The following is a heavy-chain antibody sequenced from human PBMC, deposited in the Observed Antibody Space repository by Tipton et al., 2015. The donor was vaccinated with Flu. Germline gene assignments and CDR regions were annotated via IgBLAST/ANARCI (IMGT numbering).Heavy chain of an antibody. CDR3: ARSRYLEATYGMDV. CDR2: ISSSGSTI. CDR1: GFTFCDYY. Sequence: AVSGFTFCDYYMSWIRQAPGKGLEWVSYISSSGSTIYYADSGKGRFTISRDNAKNSLYLQMNSLRAEDTAVYYCARSRYLEATYGMDVWGQETTVTVSS. V-gene: IGHV3-11*01. D-gene: IGHD1-20*01. J-gene: IGHJ6*02.